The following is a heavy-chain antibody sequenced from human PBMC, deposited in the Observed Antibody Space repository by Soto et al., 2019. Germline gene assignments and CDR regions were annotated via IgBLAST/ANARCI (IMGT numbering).Heavy chain of an antibody. D-gene: IGHD2-15*01. Sequence: GGSLRLSCAASGFTFSGSAMHWVRQASGKGLEWVGRIRSKANSYATAYAASVKGRFTISRDDSKNTAYLQMNSLKTEDTAVYYCTRHGRAEGYCSGGSCYSWGYYYYYMDVWGKGTTVTVSS. CDR2: IRSKANSYAT. CDR3: TRHGRAEGYCSGGSCYSWGYYYYYMDV. CDR1: GFTFSGSA. J-gene: IGHJ6*03. V-gene: IGHV3-73*01.